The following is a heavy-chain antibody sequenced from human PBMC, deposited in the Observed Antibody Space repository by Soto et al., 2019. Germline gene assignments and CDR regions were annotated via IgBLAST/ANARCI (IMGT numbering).Heavy chain of an antibody. J-gene: IGHJ4*02. CDR1: GYSFTGYW. CDR2: IFPGDSET. Sequence: EVQLVQSGAEVKEPGESLRISCKGSGYSFTGYWIGWVRQMPGKGLEWMGIIFPGDSETRYSPSFQGQVTISADRSIRTAYLQWSSLKASDTAMYYCAGVSGATLKGSYFDNWGQGTLVTVSS. V-gene: IGHV5-51*03. D-gene: IGHD7-27*01. CDR3: AGVSGATLKGSYFDN.